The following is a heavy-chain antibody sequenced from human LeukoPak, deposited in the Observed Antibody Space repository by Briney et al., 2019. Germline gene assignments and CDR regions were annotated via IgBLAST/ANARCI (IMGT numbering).Heavy chain of an antibody. V-gene: IGHV3-30*02. J-gene: IGHJ4*02. D-gene: IGHD3-10*01. CDR3: AKDTRGDYGWDFDY. CDR1: GFTFSNYA. Sequence: PGGSLRLSCAASGFTFSNYAMHWVRQAPGKGLEWVAFIRYDGSNKYYADSVKGRFTISRDNSKNTLYLQMNSLRAEDVAVYYCAKDTRGDYGWDFDYWGQGTLVTVSS. CDR2: IRYDGSNK.